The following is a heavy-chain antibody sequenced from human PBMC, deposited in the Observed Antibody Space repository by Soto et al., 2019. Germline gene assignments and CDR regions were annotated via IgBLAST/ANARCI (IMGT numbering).Heavy chain of an antibody. CDR3: ARADRSASEV. CDR1: GFSVSEKH. Sequence: EQLVESGGGLVQLGGSLRLSCAASGFSVSEKHMSWVRQAPGEGLEWVSTIYSTYGRSRTGYADSVEARFTTSRDNSKNTQSLQISALRAEDTAVYYYARADRSASEVWGHGARVIVSS. V-gene: IGHV3-66*01. J-gene: IGHJ3*01. CDR2: IYSTYGRSRT.